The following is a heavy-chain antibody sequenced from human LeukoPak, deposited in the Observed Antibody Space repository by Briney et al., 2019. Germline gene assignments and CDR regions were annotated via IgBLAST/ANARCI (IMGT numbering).Heavy chain of an antibody. J-gene: IGHJ3*02. D-gene: IGHD3-3*01. Sequence: GGSLRLSCAASGFTFSSYSMNWVRQAPGKGLEWVSSITSSGTYIFYADSVKGRFTISRDNAKNSLYLQMNSLRAEDTAVYYCARDAEYYDFWSGYYKGAHDAFDIWGQGTMVTVSS. CDR2: ITSSGTYI. V-gene: IGHV3-21*01. CDR1: GFTFSSYS. CDR3: ARDAEYYDFWSGYYKGAHDAFDI.